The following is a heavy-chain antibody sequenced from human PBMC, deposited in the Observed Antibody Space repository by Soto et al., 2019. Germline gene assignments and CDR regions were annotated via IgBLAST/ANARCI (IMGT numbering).Heavy chain of an antibody. J-gene: IGHJ4*02. CDR3: ARDASTRLAVAGTSFPRFDY. D-gene: IGHD6-19*01. V-gene: IGHV1-18*04. Sequence: ASVKVSCKASGYTFTSYGISWVRQAPGQGLEWMGWISAYNGNTNYAQKLQGRVTMTTDTSTSTAYMELRSLRSDDTAVYYCARDASTRLAVAGTSFPRFDYWGQGTLVTVYS. CDR2: ISAYNGNT. CDR1: GYTFTSYG.